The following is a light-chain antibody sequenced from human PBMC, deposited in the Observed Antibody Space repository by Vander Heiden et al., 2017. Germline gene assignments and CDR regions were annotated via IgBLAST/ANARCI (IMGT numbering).Light chain of an antibody. CDR2: EVS. CDR1: SSDVGGSNY. V-gene: IGLV2-14*01. Sequence: QSALTQPASVSGSPGQSITISCTGTSSDVGGSNYVSWYQQHPVKAPKLMLYEVSNRPSGVSNRFSGSKSGNTASLTISGLQAEDEADYYCSSYTSSSTYVFGTGTKVTVL. CDR3: SSYTSSSTYV. J-gene: IGLJ1*01.